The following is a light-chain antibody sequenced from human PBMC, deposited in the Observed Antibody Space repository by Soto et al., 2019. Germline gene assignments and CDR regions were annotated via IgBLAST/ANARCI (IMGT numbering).Light chain of an antibody. CDR1: QSVLYSSNNKNY. V-gene: IGKV4-1*01. Sequence: DIVMTQSPDSLAVSLGERATINCKSSQSVLYSSNNKNYLAWYQQKPGQPPKLLIYWASTRESGVPDRFSGSGSGTDFTLTISSLQAEDVAVYYCQQYDNAPPWTFGPGTKVEI. CDR3: QQYDNAPPWT. CDR2: WAS. J-gene: IGKJ1*01.